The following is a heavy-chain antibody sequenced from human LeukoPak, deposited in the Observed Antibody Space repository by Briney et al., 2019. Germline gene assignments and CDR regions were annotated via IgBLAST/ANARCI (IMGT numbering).Heavy chain of an antibody. CDR3: ARKGAYFDY. D-gene: IGHD4/OR15-4a*01. V-gene: IGHV5-51*01. CDR2: IYPGDSNT. J-gene: IGHJ4*02. Sequence: GESLKISCKGSGYSFTNYWIGWVRQMPGKGLEWMGTIYPGDSNTRYSPYFQGQVTISADKSITTAYLQWSSLKASDTAMYYCARKGAYFDYWGQGTLVTVSS. CDR1: GYSFTNYW.